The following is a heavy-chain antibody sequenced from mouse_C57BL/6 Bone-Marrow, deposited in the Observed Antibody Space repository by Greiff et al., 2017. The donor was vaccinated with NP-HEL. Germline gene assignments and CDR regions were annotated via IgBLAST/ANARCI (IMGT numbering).Heavy chain of an antibody. Sequence: QVQLKQSGPELVKPGASVKISCKASGYSFTSYYIHWVKQRPGQGLEWIGWIYPGSGNTKYNEKFKGKATLTADTSSSTAYMQLSSLTSEDSAVYYCLTTVVESLNAMDYWGQGTSVTVSS. V-gene: IGHV1-66*01. CDR2: IYPGSGNT. CDR1: GYSFTSYY. D-gene: IGHD1-1*01. CDR3: LTTVVESLNAMDY. J-gene: IGHJ4*01.